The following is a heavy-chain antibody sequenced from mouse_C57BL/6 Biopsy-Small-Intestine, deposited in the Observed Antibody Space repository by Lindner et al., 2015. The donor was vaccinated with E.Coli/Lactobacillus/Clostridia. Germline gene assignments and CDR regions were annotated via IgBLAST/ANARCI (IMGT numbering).Heavy chain of an antibody. CDR2: FDPEDGET. Sequence: SVKVSCKVSGHTFTDLSMHWVRQAPGKGLEWMGGFDPEDGETIYAQKFQGRVTMTEDTSTDTAYMELNSLRSEDTAVYYCATRWPRYFDNGARNLWYYCDSWGQGTLVTVSS. J-gene: IGHJ4*01. CDR3: ATRWPRYFDNGARNLWYYCDS. D-gene: IGHD2-13*01. CDR1: GHTFTDLS. V-gene: IGHV1-18*01.